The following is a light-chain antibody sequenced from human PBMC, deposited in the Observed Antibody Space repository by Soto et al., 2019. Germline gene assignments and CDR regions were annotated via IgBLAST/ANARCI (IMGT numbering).Light chain of an antibody. V-gene: IGLV1-44*01. J-gene: IGLJ2*01. Sequence: QSVLTQSPSASGTPGQGVTISCSGSNSNIGSHTVHWYHHLPGTAPKLLIYMNNQRPSGVPDRFSGSKAGTSASLAISVLQAEDEAHYYCSAWDDSLNGVVFCGGTKLTVL. CDR2: MNN. CDR1: NSNIGSHT. CDR3: SAWDDSLNGVV.